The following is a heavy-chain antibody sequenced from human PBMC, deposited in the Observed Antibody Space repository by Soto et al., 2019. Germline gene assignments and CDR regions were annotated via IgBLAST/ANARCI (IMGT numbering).Heavy chain of an antibody. V-gene: IGHV4-31*03. CDR2: IYYSGST. CDR1: GGSISSGGYY. J-gene: IGHJ4*02. CDR3: ARRYGGNLDY. Sequence: TLSLTCTVSGGSISSGGYYWSWIRQHPGKGLEWIGYIYYSGSTYYNPSLKSRVTISVDTSKNQFSLKLSSVTAAETAVYYCARRYGGNLDYWGQGTLVTVSS. D-gene: IGHD2-15*01.